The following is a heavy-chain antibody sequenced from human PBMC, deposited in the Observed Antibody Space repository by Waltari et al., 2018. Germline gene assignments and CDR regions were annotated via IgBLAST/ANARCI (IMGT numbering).Heavy chain of an antibody. CDR3: ARAPYCSGGSCYSIGYFQH. V-gene: IGHV4-34*01. Sequence: QVQLQQWGAGLLQPSETLSLTCAVYGGSFSGYYWTWIRQPPGTGLEWSGEINHSGSTNYNPSLKSRVTISVDTSKNQFSLKLSSVTAADTAVYYCARAPYCSGGSCYSIGYFQHWGQGTLVTVSS. D-gene: IGHD2-15*01. CDR1: GGSFSGYY. CDR2: INHSGST. J-gene: IGHJ1*01.